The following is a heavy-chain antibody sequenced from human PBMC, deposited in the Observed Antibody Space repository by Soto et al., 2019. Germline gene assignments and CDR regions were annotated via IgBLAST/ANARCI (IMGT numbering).Heavy chain of an antibody. J-gene: IGHJ5*02. V-gene: IGHV4-30-2*01. CDR3: ARTPTP. Sequence: PSETLSLTCTVSGGSISSYSWSWIRQPPGKGLEWIGYIYHSGSTYYNPSLKSRVTISVDRSKNQFSLKLSSVTAADTAVYYCARTPTPWGQGTLVTVSS. CDR1: GGSISSYS. D-gene: IGHD1-26*01. CDR2: IYHSGST.